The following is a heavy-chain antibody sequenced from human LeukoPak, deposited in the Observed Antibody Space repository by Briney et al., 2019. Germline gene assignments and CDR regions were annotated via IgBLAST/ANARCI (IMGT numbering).Heavy chain of an antibody. V-gene: IGHV1-69*05. CDR2: IIPIFGTA. CDR1: GGTFSSYA. D-gene: IGHD5-18*01. CDR3: ASRVLSSYGYYFEY. J-gene: IGHJ4*02. Sequence: SVKVSCKASGGTFSSYAISWVRQAPGQGLEWMGRIIPIFGTANYAQKFQGRVTITTDESTSTAYMELSSLRSEDTAVYYCASRVLSSYGYYFEYWGQGTLVTVSS.